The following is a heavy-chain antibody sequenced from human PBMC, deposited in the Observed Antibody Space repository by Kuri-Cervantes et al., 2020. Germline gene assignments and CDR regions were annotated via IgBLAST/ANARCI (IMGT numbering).Heavy chain of an antibody. Sequence: SETLSLTCTVPGGSISSYYWSWIRQSPGKGLEWIGYIHHSGNSYYNPSLKSRVTISVDGSKNHFSLRLTSVTAADTAVYYCARAPGYYNALDVWGQGTMVTVSS. J-gene: IGHJ6*02. CDR2: IHHSGNS. CDR3: ARAPGYYNALDV. CDR1: GGSISSYY. D-gene: IGHD3-10*01. V-gene: IGHV4-30-2*06.